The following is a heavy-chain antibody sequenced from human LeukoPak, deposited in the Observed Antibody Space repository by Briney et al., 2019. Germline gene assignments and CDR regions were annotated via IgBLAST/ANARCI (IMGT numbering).Heavy chain of an antibody. V-gene: IGHV4-34*01. CDR2: INHSGST. D-gene: IGHD6-19*01. CDR1: GGSFSGYY. Sequence: SETLSLTCAVYGGSFSGYYWSWIRQPPGKGLEWIGEINHSGSTNYNPSLKSRVTISVDTSKNQFSLKLSSVTAADTAVYYCARGSSSGWYGGDYWGQGTLVTVSS. J-gene: IGHJ4*02. CDR3: ARGSSSGWYGGDY.